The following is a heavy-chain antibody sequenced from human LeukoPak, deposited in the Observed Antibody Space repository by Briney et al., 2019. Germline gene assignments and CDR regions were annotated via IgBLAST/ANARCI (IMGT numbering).Heavy chain of an antibody. CDR2: ISGGGSST. CDR1: GFTFTSYA. CDR3: AKESGQLDV. J-gene: IGHJ6*04. V-gene: IGHV3-23*01. Sequence: PGGSLRLSCAASGFTFTSYAMSWVRQAPGKGLEWVSVISGGGSSTYYADSVKGRFTISRDNSKNTLYLQMNSLRGEDTVVYYCAKESGQLDVWGKGTTVTVSS. D-gene: IGHD3-3*01.